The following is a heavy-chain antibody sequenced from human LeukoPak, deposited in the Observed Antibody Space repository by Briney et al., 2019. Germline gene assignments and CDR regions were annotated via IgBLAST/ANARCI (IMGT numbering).Heavy chain of an antibody. Sequence: SETLSLTCSVFSDSISSSSYFWGWIRQTPGKELEWIGSVGYGGTTYYNPSLESRLTISVDTSKNQFSLKLRSVTAADTAVYYCAREYYYGSGKPNWGQGTLVTLSS. D-gene: IGHD3-10*01. V-gene: IGHV4-39*01. J-gene: IGHJ4*02. CDR3: AREYYYGSGKPN. CDR1: SDSISSSSYF. CDR2: VGYGGTT.